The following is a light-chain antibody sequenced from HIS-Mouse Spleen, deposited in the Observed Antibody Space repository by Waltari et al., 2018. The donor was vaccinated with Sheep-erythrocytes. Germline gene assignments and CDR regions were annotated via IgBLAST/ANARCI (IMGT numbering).Light chain of an antibody. V-gene: IGLV2-11*01. Sequence: QSALTQPRSVSGSPGQSVTISCTGTSSDVGGYNYVSWYQQHPGKAPKLIIYDASKGPAGVPARFSGSKYGNTASLTISGLQAEDEADYYCCLYAGSYNHVFATGTKVTVL. CDR2: DAS. CDR1: SSDVGGYNY. CDR3: CLYAGSYNHV. J-gene: IGLJ1*01.